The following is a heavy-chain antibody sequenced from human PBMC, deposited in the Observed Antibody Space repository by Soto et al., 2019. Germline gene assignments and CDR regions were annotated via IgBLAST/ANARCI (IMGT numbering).Heavy chain of an antibody. V-gene: IGHV4-4*02. D-gene: IGHD2-21*02. J-gene: IGHJ5*02. CDR2: VYHTGDT. Sequence: SETLSLTCGVSGGTVASSHWWSWVRQSPGRGLEWIGNVYHTGDTNFNPSLQSRVTFSVDKSNNQFSLRLTSVTAADTAVYFCAREIVTAGGNNYFDPWGPGTLVTVPQ. CDR1: GGTVASSHW. CDR3: AREIVTAGGNNYFDP.